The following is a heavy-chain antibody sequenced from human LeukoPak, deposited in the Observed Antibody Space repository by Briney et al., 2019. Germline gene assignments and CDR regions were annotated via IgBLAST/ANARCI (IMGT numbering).Heavy chain of an antibody. CDR2: ISSSGSII. D-gene: IGHD3-22*01. CDR1: GFTFSSYE. Sequence: GGSLRLSCAASGFTFSSYEMNWVRQAPGKGLEFISYISSSGSIIYYADSVKGRFTISRDNAKNSLYLQMNSLRAEDTAVYYCARDLYRIVVVPHYFDYWGQGTLVTVSS. CDR3: ARDLYRIVVVPHYFDY. V-gene: IGHV3-48*03. J-gene: IGHJ4*02.